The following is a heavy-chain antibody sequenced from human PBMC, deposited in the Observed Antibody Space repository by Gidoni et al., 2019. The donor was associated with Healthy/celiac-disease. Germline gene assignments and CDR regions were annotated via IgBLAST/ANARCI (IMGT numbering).Heavy chain of an antibody. CDR1: GGTFSSYA. Sequence: QVQLVQSGAEVKKPGSSVKVSCKASGGTFSSYAISWGRQAPGQGLEWMGGIIPSFGTANYAQKFQGRVTITADKSTSTAYMELSSLRSEDTAVYYCARDIAVAGTVWHDAFDIWGQGTMVTVSS. CDR2: IIPSFGTA. CDR3: ARDIAVAGTVWHDAFDI. D-gene: IGHD6-19*01. J-gene: IGHJ3*02. V-gene: IGHV1-69*06.